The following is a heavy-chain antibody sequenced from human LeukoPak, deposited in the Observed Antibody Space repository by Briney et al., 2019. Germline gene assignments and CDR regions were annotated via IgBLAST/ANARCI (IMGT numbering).Heavy chain of an antibody. Sequence: GGSLRLSCAASGFTFSSYAMSWVRQAPGKGLEWVSAISGSGGSTYYADSVKGRFTISRDNSKNTLYLQMNSLRAEDTAVYYCAKAPLATIGTYYFDYWGQGTLVTVSS. V-gene: IGHV3-23*01. CDR1: GFTFSSYA. CDR2: ISGSGGST. CDR3: AKAPLATIGTYYFDY. J-gene: IGHJ4*02. D-gene: IGHD5-12*01.